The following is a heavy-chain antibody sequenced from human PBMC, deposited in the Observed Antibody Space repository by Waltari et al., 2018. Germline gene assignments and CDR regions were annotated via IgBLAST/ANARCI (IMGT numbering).Heavy chain of an antibody. Sequence: QVQLVESGGGVVQPGRSLRLSCAASGFTFSSSGMHWVRQAPGKGLEWVAVISYDGSNKYYADSVKGRFTISRDNSKNTLYLQMNSLRAEDTAVYYCAKEGGYCSGGSCDAFDIWGQGTMVTVSS. V-gene: IGHV3-30*18. D-gene: IGHD2-15*01. CDR2: ISYDGSNK. J-gene: IGHJ3*02. CDR1: GFTFSSSG. CDR3: AKEGGYCSGGSCDAFDI.